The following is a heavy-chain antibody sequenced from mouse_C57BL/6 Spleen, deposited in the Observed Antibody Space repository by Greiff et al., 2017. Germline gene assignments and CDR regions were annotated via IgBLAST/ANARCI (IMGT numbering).Heavy chain of an antibody. CDR1: GFTFSDYG. V-gene: IGHV5-17*01. Sequence: EVQLVESGGGLVKPGGSLKLSCAASGFTFSDYGMHWVRQAPEKGLEWVAYISSGSSTIYYADTVKGRFTISRDNAKNILFLQMTSLGSADTAMDYCARGAGTAWFAYWGQGTLVTVSA. CDR2: ISSGSSTI. J-gene: IGHJ3*01. D-gene: IGHD3-3*01. CDR3: ARGAGTAWFAY.